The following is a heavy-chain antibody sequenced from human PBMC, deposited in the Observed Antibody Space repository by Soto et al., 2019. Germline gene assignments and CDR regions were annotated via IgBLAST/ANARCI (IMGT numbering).Heavy chain of an antibody. CDR2: IKQDGSEK. D-gene: IGHD3-3*01. CDR3: VGWPWYLDFWSIYGSADY. Sequence: GGSLRLSCAASGFNLSRYWMSWVRQAPGKGPEWVANIKQDGSEKYYVDSVRGRFTISRDNAKNSLYLQMNSLRAEDTAVYYCVGWPWYLDFWSIYGSADYWGQGTLVTVSS. CDR1: GFNLSRYW. V-gene: IGHV3-7*01. J-gene: IGHJ4*02.